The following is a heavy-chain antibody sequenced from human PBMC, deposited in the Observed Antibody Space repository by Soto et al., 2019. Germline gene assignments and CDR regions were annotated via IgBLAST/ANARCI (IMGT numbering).Heavy chain of an antibody. V-gene: IGHV1-69*01. CDR3: ARTMVRVYGMDV. CDR1: GGTFSSYA. CDR2: IIPIFGTA. D-gene: IGHD3-10*01. J-gene: IGHJ6*02. Sequence: QVQLVQSGAEVKKPGSSVKVSCKASGGTFSSYAISWVRQAPGQGLEWMGGIIPIFGTAHYAQKFQGRVTITADESTSTAYMELSRLRAEDTAVYYCARTMVRVYGMDVWGQGTTVTVSS.